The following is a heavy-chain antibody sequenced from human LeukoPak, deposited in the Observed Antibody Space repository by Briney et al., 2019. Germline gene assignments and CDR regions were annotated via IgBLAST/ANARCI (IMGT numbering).Heavy chain of an antibody. CDR1: GGSISHYF. V-gene: IGHV4-59*08. CDR2: IYYSGST. D-gene: IGHD6-19*01. Sequence: SETLSLTCTVSGGSISHYFWSWIRQPPGKPLEWIGYIYYSGSTNYNPSLKSRLTISVDTSKDQFSLKLSSVTAAETAVYYCAKTVAGYWYFDLWGRGTLVTVSS. J-gene: IGHJ2*01. CDR3: AKTVAGYWYFDL.